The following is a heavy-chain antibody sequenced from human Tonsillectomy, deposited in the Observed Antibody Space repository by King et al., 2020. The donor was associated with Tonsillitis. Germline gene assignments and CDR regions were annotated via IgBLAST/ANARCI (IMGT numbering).Heavy chain of an antibody. Sequence: VQLVESGGGLVQPGGSLRLSCAASGFTFSSYSMNWVRQAPGKGLEWVSYISSSSSTIYYADSVKGRFTISRDNAKNSLSLQMNSLRDEDTAVFYCARVGRGYSYGFDYWGQGTLVTVSS. J-gene: IGHJ4*02. V-gene: IGHV3-48*02. CDR3: ARVGRGYSYGFDY. CDR2: ISSSSSTI. D-gene: IGHD5-18*01. CDR1: GFTFSSYS.